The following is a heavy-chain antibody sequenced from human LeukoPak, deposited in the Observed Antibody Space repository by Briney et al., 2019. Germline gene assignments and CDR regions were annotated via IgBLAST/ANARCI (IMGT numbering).Heavy chain of an antibody. CDR2: IYSGGNT. D-gene: IGHD5-18*01. J-gene: IGHJ6*03. CDR1: GFTVSSNY. Sequence: PGGSLRLSCAASGFTVSSNYMSWVRQAPGKGLEWVSVIYSGGNTYYADSVKGRFTISRDNSKNTLYLQMNSLRAEDTAVYYCTRVPYGYLGYYYYYMDVWGKGTTVTISS. CDR3: TRVPYGYLGYYYYYMDV. V-gene: IGHV3-66*01.